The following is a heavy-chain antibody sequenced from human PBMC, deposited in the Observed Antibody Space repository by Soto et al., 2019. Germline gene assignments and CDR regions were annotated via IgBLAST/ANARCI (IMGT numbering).Heavy chain of an antibody. CDR1: GFTFSSYS. CDR2: FSAGGGDNT. Sequence: EVQLLESGGGLAQPGGSLRLSCAASGFTFSSYSMNWVRRAPGKGLEWVSAFSAGGGDNTHYADSVKGRFTISRDNSKNTLFLQMNSLRAEDTARYYCAREARYDRGACHYEGIDYWGQGTLVTVSS. CDR3: AREARYDRGACHYEGIDY. D-gene: IGHD3-22*01. V-gene: IGHV3-23*01. J-gene: IGHJ4*02.